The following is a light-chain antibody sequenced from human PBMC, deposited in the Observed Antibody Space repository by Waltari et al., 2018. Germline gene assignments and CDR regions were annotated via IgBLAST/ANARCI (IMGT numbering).Light chain of an antibody. J-gene: IGLJ3*02. CDR2: EGS. V-gene: IGLV2-23*01. CDR1: SSDVGSYNL. Sequence: QSALTQPASVSGSPGQSITISCTGSSSDVGSYNLVSWYQQHPGKAPKLMIYEGSKRPSGVSNRFSGSKSDNTASLTISGLHAEDEAHYYCCSYAGSSAPRVFGGGTKLTVL. CDR3: CSYAGSSAPRV.